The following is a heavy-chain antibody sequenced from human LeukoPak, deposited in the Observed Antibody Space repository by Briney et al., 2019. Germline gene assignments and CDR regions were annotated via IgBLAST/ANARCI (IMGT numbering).Heavy chain of an antibody. CDR3: ARRFDH. J-gene: IGHJ4*02. Sequence: GGSLRLSCAASGFSFSDSYMTWVRQAPGKGLEWLSYISGNSGDINYADSQKGRFTIYRDNAKNSLYLQMDSLRAEDTAVYYCARRFDHWGQGTMVTVSS. V-gene: IGHV3-11*06. CDR2: ISGNSGDI. CDR1: GFSFSDSY.